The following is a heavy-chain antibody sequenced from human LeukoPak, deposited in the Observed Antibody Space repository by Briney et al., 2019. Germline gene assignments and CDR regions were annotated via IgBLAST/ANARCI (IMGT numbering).Heavy chain of an antibody. D-gene: IGHD3-9*01. V-gene: IGHV3-9*01. Sequence: GGSLRLSCAASGFTFDDYAMHWVRQAPGKGLEWVSGISWDSGSIGYADSVKGRFTISRDNAKNSLYLQMNSLRAEDTALYYCARGGFLTGYGDYWGQGTLVTVSS. J-gene: IGHJ4*02. CDR1: GFTFDDYA. CDR3: ARGGFLTGYGDY. CDR2: ISWDSGSI.